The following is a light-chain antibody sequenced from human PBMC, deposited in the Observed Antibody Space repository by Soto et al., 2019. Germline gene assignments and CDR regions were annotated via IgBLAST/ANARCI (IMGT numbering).Light chain of an antibody. CDR2: DNK. V-gene: IGLV1-51*01. Sequence: QSVLTQPPSVSAAPGQTVTISCSGSSSNIGSDFVSWYQQLPRTAPKLLIYDNKKRPSGIPDRFSGSKSGTSATLGITGLQTADEAEYYCGTWDSSLSAVVFGGGTKLTVL. CDR3: GTWDSSLSAVV. J-gene: IGLJ2*01. CDR1: SSNIGSDF.